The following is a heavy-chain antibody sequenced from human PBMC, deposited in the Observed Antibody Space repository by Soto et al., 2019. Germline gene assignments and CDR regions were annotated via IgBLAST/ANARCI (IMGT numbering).Heavy chain of an antibody. Sequence: SVKVSRKASGGGFSKYSVSWVRQDPGQGLEWMGGIIPMFGKANYAQKFQGRVTITADESTSTGYMELRSLISEDTAVYYCARDGTLYDSTGYYYLYWGQGILVTVSS. D-gene: IGHD3-22*01. CDR2: IIPMFGKA. CDR3: ARDGTLYDSTGYYYLY. CDR1: GGGFSKYS. V-gene: IGHV1-69*13. J-gene: IGHJ4*02.